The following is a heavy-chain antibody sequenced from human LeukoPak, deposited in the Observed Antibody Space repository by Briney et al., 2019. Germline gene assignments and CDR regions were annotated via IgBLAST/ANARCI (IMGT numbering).Heavy chain of an antibody. D-gene: IGHD6-13*01. V-gene: IGHV3-53*01. CDR2: IYSGGST. Sequence: GGSLRLSCAASGFTVSSNYMNWVRQAPGKGLEWVSVIYSGGSTYYADSVKGRFTISRDNSKNTLYLQMNSLRAEDTAVYYCARDPASIAAAEGDYWGQGTLVTVSS. CDR3: ARDPASIAAAEGDY. CDR1: GFTVSSNY. J-gene: IGHJ4*02.